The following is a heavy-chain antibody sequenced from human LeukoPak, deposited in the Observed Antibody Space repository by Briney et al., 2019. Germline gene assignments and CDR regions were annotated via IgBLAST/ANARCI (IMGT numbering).Heavy chain of an antibody. J-gene: IGHJ5*02. D-gene: IGHD1-26*01. CDR1: GYTFTNYG. Sequence: ASVKVSCKASGYTFTNYGISWVRQAPGQGLEWMGWISAYNGNINYAQKLQGRVTMTTDTSTSTAYMELRSLRSEDTAVYYCARVLGVGGATTWGQGTLVTVSS. CDR3: ARVLGVGGATT. V-gene: IGHV1-18*01. CDR2: ISAYNGNI.